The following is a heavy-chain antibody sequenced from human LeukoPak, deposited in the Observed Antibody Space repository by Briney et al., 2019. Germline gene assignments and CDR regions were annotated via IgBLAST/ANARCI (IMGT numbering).Heavy chain of an antibody. Sequence: GGSLRLSCAASGFTFNNAWMNWVSQAPGKGLEWVGRVKSKTDGGTTDYAAPVKGRFTISRDDSIHTLYLQMNSLKTEDTAVYSCTTALRWELPPSDYWGQGTLVTVSS. CDR2: VKSKTDGGTT. V-gene: IGHV3-15*01. D-gene: IGHD1-26*01. J-gene: IGHJ4*02. CDR1: GFTFNNAW. CDR3: TTALRWELPPSDY.